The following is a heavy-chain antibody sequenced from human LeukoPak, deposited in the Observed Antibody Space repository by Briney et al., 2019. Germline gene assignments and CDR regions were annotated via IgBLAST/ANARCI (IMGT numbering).Heavy chain of an antibody. D-gene: IGHD3-10*01. Sequence: GGSLRLSCAASGFTFDDYIMHWVRQAPGKGLEWVSGINWSNGGIGYADSVKGRFTISRDNAKNSLYLQMDTLRVEDTALYYCAKDTSRSGYYYGMDAWGQGTTVIVS. CDR3: AKDTSRSGYYYGMDA. J-gene: IGHJ6*02. CDR1: GFTFDDYI. CDR2: INWSNGGI. V-gene: IGHV3-9*01.